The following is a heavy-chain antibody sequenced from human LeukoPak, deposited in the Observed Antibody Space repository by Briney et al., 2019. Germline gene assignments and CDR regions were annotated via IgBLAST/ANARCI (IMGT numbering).Heavy chain of an antibody. Sequence: GESLKISCKSSGYSFTSNWIGWVRQMPGKGLEWMAILYPGDSETKYSPSFQGQVTISVDKSISTAYLQWSSLKASDTAMYYCARGGRHHDSSGYYYPFDYWGQETLVTVSS. V-gene: IGHV5-51*01. CDR1: GYSFTSNW. CDR3: ARGGRHHDSSGYYYPFDY. J-gene: IGHJ4*02. D-gene: IGHD3-22*01. CDR2: LYPGDSET.